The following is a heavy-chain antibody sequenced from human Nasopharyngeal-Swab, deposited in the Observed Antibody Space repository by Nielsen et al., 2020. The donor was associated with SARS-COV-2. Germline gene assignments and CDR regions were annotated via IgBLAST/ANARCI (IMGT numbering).Heavy chain of an antibody. D-gene: IGHD2-2*01. CDR3: AKDGSDIVVVPAAMNYFDY. V-gene: IGHV3-30*04. CDR1: GFTFSSYA. Sequence: GESLKISCAASGFTFSSYAMHWVRQAPGKGLEWVAVISYDGSNKYYADSVKGRFTISRVNSKNTVYLQMNSLRAEDTAIYYCAKDGSDIVVVPAAMNYFDYWGQGTLVTVSS. J-gene: IGHJ4*02. CDR2: ISYDGSNK.